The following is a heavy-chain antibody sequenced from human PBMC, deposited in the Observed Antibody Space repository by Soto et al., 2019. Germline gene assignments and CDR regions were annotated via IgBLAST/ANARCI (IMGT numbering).Heavy chain of an antibody. CDR1: DFTITNAW. J-gene: IGHJ6*02. CDR3: TPGSVEGV. Sequence: EVQLGESGGGLIKPGGSLRPSCPASDFTITNAWMNWVRQAPGKGLEWVGRIKTKAEGGATDYAAPLKGRFTISRDDSRNTLFLQMNSLKTEDTSVYYCTPGSVEGVWGQGATVTVSS. D-gene: IGHD2-15*01. CDR2: IKTKAEGGAT. V-gene: IGHV3-15*07.